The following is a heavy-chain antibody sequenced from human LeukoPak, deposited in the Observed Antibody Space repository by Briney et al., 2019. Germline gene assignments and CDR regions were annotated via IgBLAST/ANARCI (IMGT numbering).Heavy chain of an antibody. CDR1: GYTFTSYA. CDR2: INAGNGNT. V-gene: IGHV1-3*01. D-gene: IGHD2-15*01. J-gene: IGHJ4*02. Sequence: ASVKVSCKASGYTFTSYAMHWVRQAPGQRLEWMGWINAGNGNTKYSQKFQGRVTITRDTSASTAYMELSSLRSEDTAVYYCARDARPFIGGYFDYWGQGTLVTVSS. CDR3: ARDARPFIGGYFDY.